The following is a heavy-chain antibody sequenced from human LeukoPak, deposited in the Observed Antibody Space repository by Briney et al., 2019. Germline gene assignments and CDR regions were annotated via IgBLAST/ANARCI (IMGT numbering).Heavy chain of an antibody. CDR3: ARSPLRYFDWLLGRGAFDI. CDR1: GFTFDHYW. V-gene: IGHV3-7*01. CDR2: IKQDGNEK. J-gene: IGHJ3*02. Sequence: SGGSLRLSCVASGFTFDHYWMSWVRQAPGQGLQWVANIKQDGNEKYYVDSVKGRFTISRDNAKNSLYLQMNSLRAEDTAVYYCARSPLRYFDWLLGRGAFDIWGQGTMVTVSS. D-gene: IGHD3-9*01.